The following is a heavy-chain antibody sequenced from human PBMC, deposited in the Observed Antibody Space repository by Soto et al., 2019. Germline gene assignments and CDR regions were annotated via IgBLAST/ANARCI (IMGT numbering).Heavy chain of an antibody. Sequence: QVQLLESGGGVVQPGRSLRLSCAASGFTFSSFGMHWVRQAPGKGLEWVAVISYDGSHQYYTDSVKGRFTISRDNSKNTLYVQMNSLIAEDTAVYYCAKDEGAVAGTSELLQDNYYYGMDVWGQGTTVTVSS. CDR2: ISYDGSHQ. J-gene: IGHJ6*02. CDR3: AKDEGAVAGTSELLQDNYYYGMDV. D-gene: IGHD6-19*01. CDR1: GFTFSSFG. V-gene: IGHV3-30*18.